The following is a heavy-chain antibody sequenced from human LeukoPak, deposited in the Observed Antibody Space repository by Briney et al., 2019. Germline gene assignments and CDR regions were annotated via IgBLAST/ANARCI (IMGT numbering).Heavy chain of an antibody. D-gene: IGHD2-21*02. CDR1: GYTFTSYG. J-gene: IGHJ6*02. CDR2: ISAYNGNT. CDR3: ARDKHCGGDCFSYYYYGMDV. Sequence: GASVKVSCKASGYTFTSYGISWVRQAPGQGLEWMGWISAYNGNTNYAQKLQGRVTMTTDTSTSTAYMELRSLRSDDTAVYYCARDKHCGGDCFSYYYYGMDVWGQGTTVTVSS. V-gene: IGHV1-18*01.